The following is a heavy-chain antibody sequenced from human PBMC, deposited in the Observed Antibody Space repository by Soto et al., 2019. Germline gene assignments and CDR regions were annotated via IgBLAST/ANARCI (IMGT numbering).Heavy chain of an antibody. D-gene: IGHD2-15*01. V-gene: IGHV3-23*01. CDR3: GKGSAATNYFYHATDV. J-gene: IGHJ6*02. CDR1: GFTFGIHA. CDR2: ISGSGGST. Sequence: EVQLLESGGGLVQPGGSLRLSCAASGFTFGIHAMSWVRQAPGKGLEWVSFISGSGGSTYYADSVKGRFTISRDNSKKTLYLQMNSLRGEDTAVYYCGKGSAATNYFYHATDVWGQGTTVTVSS.